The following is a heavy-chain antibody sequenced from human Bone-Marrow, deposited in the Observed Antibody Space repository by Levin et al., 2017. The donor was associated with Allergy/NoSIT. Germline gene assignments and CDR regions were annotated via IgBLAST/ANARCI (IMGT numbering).Heavy chain of an antibody. D-gene: IGHD6-13*01. CDR2: FHVAGDT. CDR1: GFTFSDYD. J-gene: IGHJ5*02. Sequence: GGSLRLSCAASGFTFSDYDMHWVRQAPGKGLEWVSAFHVAGDTHYSGSVKGRFTISRENARNSLYLQMNNLRVEDTAVYYCARGQYVAASSGWFDPWGQGTLVTVSS. V-gene: IGHV3-13*01. CDR3: ARGQYVAASSGWFDP.